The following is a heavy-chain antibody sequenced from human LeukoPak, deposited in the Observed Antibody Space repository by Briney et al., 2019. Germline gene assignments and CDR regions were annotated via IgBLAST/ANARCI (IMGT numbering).Heavy chain of an antibody. CDR2: IEAKAHGGTT. CDR3: TTDPFYDSAGFGF. J-gene: IGHJ4*02. V-gene: IGHV3-15*06. Sequence: GGSLRLSCAASGFTFSSYAMNWVRQAPGKGLEWVGRIEAKAHGGTTNYAAPVKGRFTISRDDSKNTLYLQMSSLKTEDTAVYYCTTDPFYDSAGFGFWGQGTLVTVS. D-gene: IGHD3-22*01. CDR1: GFTFSSYA.